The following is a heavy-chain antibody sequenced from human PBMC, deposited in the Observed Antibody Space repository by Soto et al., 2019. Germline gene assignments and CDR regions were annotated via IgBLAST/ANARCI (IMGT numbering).Heavy chain of an antibody. CDR3: ARESTDGSCFDY. D-gene: IGHD6-13*01. Sequence: QVQLVQSGAEVKKPGASVKVSCKASGYTFTGYYMHWVRQAPGQGLEWMGWINPNSGGTNYAQKFQGWVTMTRETSTSTAYMELSRLKSDDTAVYYCARESTDGSCFDYWGQGTLVRLL. J-gene: IGHJ4*02. V-gene: IGHV1-2*04. CDR1: GYTFTGYY. CDR2: INPNSGGT.